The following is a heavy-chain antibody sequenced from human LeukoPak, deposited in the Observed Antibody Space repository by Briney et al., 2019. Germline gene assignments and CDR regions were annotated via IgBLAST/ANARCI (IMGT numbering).Heavy chain of an antibody. Sequence: NPSETLSLTCTVSGASISSSNWWTWVRQPPGEALEWIGEIYHAGSTKYNPSLRSRLTISVDKSKNSFSLSLTSVTAADTAFYFCARSAAVTGQFDFWGPGTLVTVSS. CDR1: GASISSSNW. J-gene: IGHJ4*02. CDR2: IYHAGST. D-gene: IGHD6-19*01. V-gene: IGHV4-4*02. CDR3: ARSAAVTGQFDF.